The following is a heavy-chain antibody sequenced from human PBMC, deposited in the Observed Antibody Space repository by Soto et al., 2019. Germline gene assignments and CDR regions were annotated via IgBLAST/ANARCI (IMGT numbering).Heavy chain of an antibody. CDR2: ISGSGGST. CDR3: ASRNYYGSGSYTTPSYFDY. CDR1: GFTFSSYA. J-gene: IGHJ4*02. V-gene: IGHV3-23*01. D-gene: IGHD3-10*01. Sequence: GGSLRLSCAASGFTFSSYAMSWVRQAPGKGLEWVSAISGSGGSTYYADSVKGRFTISRDNSKNTLYLQMNSLRAEDTAVYYYASRNYYGSGSYTTPSYFDYWGQGPLVTVSS.